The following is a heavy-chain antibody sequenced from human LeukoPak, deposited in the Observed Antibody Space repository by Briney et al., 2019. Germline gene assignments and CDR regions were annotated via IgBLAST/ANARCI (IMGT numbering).Heavy chain of an antibody. D-gene: IGHD3-3*01. J-gene: IGHJ4*02. CDR2: INHSGST. Sequence: SETLSLTCAVYGGSFSGYDWSWIRQPPGKGLEWIGEINHSGSTNYNPSLKSRVTISVDTSKNQFSLKLSSVTAADTAVYYCARHSTFFGVVIIKGRVRGPFDYWGQGTLVTVSS. CDR1: GGSFSGYD. V-gene: IGHV4-34*01. CDR3: ARHSTFFGVVIIKGRVRGPFDY.